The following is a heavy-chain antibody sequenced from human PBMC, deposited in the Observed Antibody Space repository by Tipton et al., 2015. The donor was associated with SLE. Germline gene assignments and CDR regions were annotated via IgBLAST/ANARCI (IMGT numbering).Heavy chain of an antibody. V-gene: IGHV3-30*04. J-gene: IGHJ6*03. Sequence: SLRLSCAASGFTFSSYAMHWVRQAPGKGLEWVAVISYDGSNKYYADSVKGRFTISRDNSKNTLYLQMNSLRAEDTAVYYCARTAVTVIVRRRHFYYYMDVWGKGTTVAVS. CDR3: ARTAVTVIVRRRHFYYYMDV. D-gene: IGHD3-22*01. CDR2: ISYDGSNK. CDR1: GFTFSSYA.